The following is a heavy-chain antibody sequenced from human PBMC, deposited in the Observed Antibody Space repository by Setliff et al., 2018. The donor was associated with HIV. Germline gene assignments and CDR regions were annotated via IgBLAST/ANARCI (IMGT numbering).Heavy chain of an antibody. V-gene: IGHV4-39*01. J-gene: IGHJ5*02. Sequence: SETLSLTCTVSGGSISSSSYYWGWIRQPPGKGLEWIGSIYYSGSTYYNPSLKSRVTISVDTSKNQFSLKLSSVTAADTAVYYCARQTHGSASYYHHFDPWGQGALVTVSS. CDR2: IYYSGST. CDR1: GGSISSSSYY. D-gene: IGHD3-10*01. CDR3: ARQTHGSASYYHHFDP.